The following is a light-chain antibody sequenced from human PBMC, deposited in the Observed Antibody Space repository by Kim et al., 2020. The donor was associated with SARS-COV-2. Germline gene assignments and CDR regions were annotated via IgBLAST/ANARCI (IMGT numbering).Light chain of an antibody. CDR3: QTWDSSTVV. V-gene: IGLV3-1*01. J-gene: IGLJ3*02. Sequence: VSPGQAASISCSGDKLEEKFASWFQQKPGQPPVLVIYEDTKRRSGIPERISGSPSGNTATLTISGTQAMDEADYYCQTWDSSTVVFGGGTQLTVL. CDR2: EDT. CDR1: KLEEKF.